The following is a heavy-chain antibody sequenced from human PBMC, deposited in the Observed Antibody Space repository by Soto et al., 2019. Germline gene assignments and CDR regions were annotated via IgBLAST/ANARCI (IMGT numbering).Heavy chain of an antibody. D-gene: IGHD2-15*01. CDR1: GFTFSSYS. CDR2: ISSSSSYI. V-gene: IGHV3-21*01. J-gene: IGHJ4*02. CDR3: ARESDIVVVVAANWGYFDY. Sequence: EVQLVESGGGLVKPGGSLRLSCAASGFTFSSYSMNWVRQAPGKGLEWVSSISSSSSYIYYADSVKGRFTISRDNAKNSLYLQMNSLRAEDTAVYYCARESDIVVVVAANWGYFDYWGQGTLVTVSS.